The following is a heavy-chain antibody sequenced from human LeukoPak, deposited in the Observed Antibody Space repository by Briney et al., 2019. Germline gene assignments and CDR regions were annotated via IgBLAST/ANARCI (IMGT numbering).Heavy chain of an antibody. V-gene: IGHV3-23*01. D-gene: IGHD3-9*01. Sequence: GGSLRLSCAASGFTFSSYAMSWVRQAPGKGLEWVSAMSGSGGSTYYADSVKGRFTISRDNSKNTLYLQMNSLRAEDTAVYYCATSRELRYFDWLPLPFDYWGQGTLVTVSS. CDR1: GFTFSSYA. J-gene: IGHJ4*02. CDR2: MSGSGGST. CDR3: ATSRELRYFDWLPLPFDY.